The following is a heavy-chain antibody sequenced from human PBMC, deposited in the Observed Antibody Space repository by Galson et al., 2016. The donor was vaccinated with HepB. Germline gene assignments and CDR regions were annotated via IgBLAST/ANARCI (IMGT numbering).Heavy chain of an antibody. J-gene: IGHJ6*02. CDR3: AKGLSESGYYFYYGMDV. V-gene: IGHV3-9*01. CDR2: ISWNSGSI. Sequence: SLRLSCAASGFAFDGYAMHWVRRAPGKGLEWVSGISWNSGSIGYADSVRGRFTISRDNAKNSLYLQMNSLRPEDTALYYCAKGLSESGYYFYYGMDVWGQGTTVTVSS. D-gene: IGHD3-3*01. CDR1: GFAFDGYA.